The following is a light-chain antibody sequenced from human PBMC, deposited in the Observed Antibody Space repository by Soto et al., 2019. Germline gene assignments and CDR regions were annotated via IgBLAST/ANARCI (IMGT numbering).Light chain of an antibody. Sequence: EIVLTQSPGTLSLSTGERATLSCRASQSVTSNYLAWYQQKPGQAPSLLIYGASARAAGIPDRFSGSGTGTDFALTISGLEPEDFAVYFCQQYASSPWTFGQGTKVDIK. CDR1: QSVTSNY. J-gene: IGKJ1*01. CDR2: GAS. V-gene: IGKV3-20*01. CDR3: QQYASSPWT.